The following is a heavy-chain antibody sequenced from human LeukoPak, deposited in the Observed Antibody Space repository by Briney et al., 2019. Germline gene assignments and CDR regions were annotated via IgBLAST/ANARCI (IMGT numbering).Heavy chain of an antibody. CDR2: INPNSGGT. Sequence: GASVKVSCKASGYTFTGYYMHWVRQAPGQGLEWMGWINPNSGGTNYAQKFQGRVTLTRDTSIATAYMELSTLRSGDTAVYHCVRAGPAAPLDYWGQGTLVTVSP. CDR3: VRAGPAAPLDY. CDR1: GYTFTGYY. J-gene: IGHJ4*02. V-gene: IGHV1-2*02. D-gene: IGHD2-15*01.